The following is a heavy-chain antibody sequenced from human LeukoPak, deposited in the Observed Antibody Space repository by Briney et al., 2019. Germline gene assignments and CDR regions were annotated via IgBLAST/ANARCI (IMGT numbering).Heavy chain of an antibody. J-gene: IGHJ4*02. CDR1: GVSISTYY. V-gene: IGHV4-59*01. CDR3: ARRPRGAAAGFDY. D-gene: IGHD6-13*01. CDR2: IYYSGST. Sequence: SETLSLTCAVSGVSISTYYWSWIRQPPGKELEWIGYIYYSGSTNYNPPLQSRVTISVDSSTHHFSLKLSSVPAAATAVYYCARRPRGAAAGFDYWGQGTLVTVSS.